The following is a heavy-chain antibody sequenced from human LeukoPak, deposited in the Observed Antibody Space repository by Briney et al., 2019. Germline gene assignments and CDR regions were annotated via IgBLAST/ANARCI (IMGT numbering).Heavy chain of an antibody. CDR3: ATSAARAIES. V-gene: IGHV3-7*01. Sequence: GGSLRLSCAASGFTFSSYWMSWVHQAPGKGLECVANIKQDGSEKYYVDSVRGRFTLSRDNAKNSLYLQMNSLRAEDTAVYYCATSAARAIESWGQGTLVTVSS. D-gene: IGHD6-25*01. CDR2: IKQDGSEK. CDR1: GFTFSSYW. J-gene: IGHJ4*02.